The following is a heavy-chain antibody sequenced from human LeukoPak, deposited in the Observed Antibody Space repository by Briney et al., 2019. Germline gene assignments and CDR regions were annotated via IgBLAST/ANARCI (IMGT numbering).Heavy chain of an antibody. CDR3: ARDADYYDSSGFRLGDY. CDR1: GFTFSSYS. D-gene: IGHD3-22*01. J-gene: IGHJ4*02. CDR2: ISSSSSYI. V-gene: IGHV3-21*01. Sequence: GGSLRLSCAASGFTFSSYSMNWVRQAPGKGLEWVSSISSSSSYIYYADSVKGRFTISRDNAKNSLYLQMNSLRAEDTAVYYCARDADYYDSSGFRLGDYWDQGTLVTVSS.